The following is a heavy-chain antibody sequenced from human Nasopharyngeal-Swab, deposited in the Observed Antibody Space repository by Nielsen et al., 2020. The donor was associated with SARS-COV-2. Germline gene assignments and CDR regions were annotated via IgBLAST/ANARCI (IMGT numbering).Heavy chain of an antibody. J-gene: IGHJ4*02. D-gene: IGHD3-16*02. CDR1: GFIFSSYT. CDR2: ISGGGST. CDR3: ASEVGGSYRDFDY. Sequence: GESLKISCVGSGFIFSSYTMHWVRQAPGKGLEWVSAISGGGSTFYAESVRGRFTVSRENFRKTLYLEMNSLRVEDTALYYCASEVGGSYRDFDYWGQRTLVTVSS. V-gene: IGHV3-23*01.